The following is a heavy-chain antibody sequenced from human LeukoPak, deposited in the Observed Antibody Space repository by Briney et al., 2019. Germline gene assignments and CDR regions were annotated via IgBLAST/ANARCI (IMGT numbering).Heavy chain of an antibody. CDR1: GGTFSSYA. Sequence: SVKVSCKASGGTFSSYAISWVRQAPGQGLEWMGRIIPIFGTANYAQKFQGRVTITTDESTSTAYMELSSLRSEDTAVYYCARDPLRLGELSFPLDPWGQGTLVTVSS. V-gene: IGHV1-69*05. J-gene: IGHJ5*02. CDR2: IIPIFGTA. D-gene: IGHD3-16*02. CDR3: ARDPLRLGELSFPLDP.